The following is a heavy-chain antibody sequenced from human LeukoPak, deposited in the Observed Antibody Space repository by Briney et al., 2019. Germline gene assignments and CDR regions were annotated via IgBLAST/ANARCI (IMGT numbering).Heavy chain of an antibody. CDR1: GGTFSSYA. D-gene: IGHD2-2*01. J-gene: IGHJ5*02. CDR3: ARESTKAYNWFDP. CDR2: IIPIFGTA. V-gene: IGHV1-69*13. Sequence: GASVKVSCKASGGTFSSYAISWVRQAPGQGLEWMGGIIPIFGTANYAQKFQGRVTITADESTSTAYMELSSLRSEDTAVYYCARESTKAYNWFDPWGQGTLVTVSS.